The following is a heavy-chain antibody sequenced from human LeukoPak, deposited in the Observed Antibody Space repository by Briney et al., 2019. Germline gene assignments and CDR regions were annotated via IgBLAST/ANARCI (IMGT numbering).Heavy chain of an antibody. V-gene: IGHV4-59*08. CDR3: ARLYGRVAPAAKTHYYYYGMDV. Sequence: SETLSLTCTVSGGSISSYYWSWIRQPPGKGLEWIGYIYYSGSTNYNPSLKSRVTISVDTSKNQFSLKLSSVTAADTAVYYCARLYGRVAPAAKTHYYYYGMDVWGQGTTVTVSS. J-gene: IGHJ6*02. CDR1: GGSISSYY. CDR2: IYYSGST. D-gene: IGHD2-2*01.